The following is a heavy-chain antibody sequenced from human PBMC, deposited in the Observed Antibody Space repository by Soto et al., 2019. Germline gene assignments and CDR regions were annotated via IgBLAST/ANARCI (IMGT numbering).Heavy chain of an antibody. Sequence: WGSLRLSCAAIGFTFSNVWLSWVRQGPGKGLEWLGRIKSRTETETTDYASPARGRFIISRDDSKNMLYLQLNSLKSEDTGVYYCVTVLPNANSWFECLGRGTRFTVCS. CDR2: IKSRTETETT. CDR1: GFTFSNVW. V-gene: IGHV3-15*01. CDR3: VTVLPNANSWFEC. D-gene: IGHD6-13*01. J-gene: IGHJ4*02.